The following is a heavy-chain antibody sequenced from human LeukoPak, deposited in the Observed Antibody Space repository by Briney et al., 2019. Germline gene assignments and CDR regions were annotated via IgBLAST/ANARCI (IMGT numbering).Heavy chain of an antibody. D-gene: IGHD2-8*01. CDR3: ASGNEVTLEGFAL. V-gene: IGHV1-24*01. CDR2: SDSEDGDP. J-gene: IGHJ3*01. Sequence: ASVKVSCKVAGYSLSDMSVHWIRQAPGGGLEWMGSSDSEDGDPVYAQKFEGRLTMTEDTSTDTAYMDLSSLRFEDTAVYYCASGNEVTLEGFALWGQGTMVTVSS. CDR1: GYSLSDMS.